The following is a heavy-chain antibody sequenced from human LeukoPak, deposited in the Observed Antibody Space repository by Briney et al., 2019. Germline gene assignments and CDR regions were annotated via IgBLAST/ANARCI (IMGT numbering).Heavy chain of an antibody. V-gene: IGHV4-4*07. CDR1: GGSITSDC. Sequence: SETLSLTCTVVGGSITSDCWSWIRQPAGKGLEWMGRIFTSGSAAYNPSLKSRATMSLDTSKNQFFLKLSSVTAADTAAYFCSRGGANDLWGQGTLVTVSS. D-gene: IGHD4/OR15-4a*01. J-gene: IGHJ5*02. CDR3: SRGGANDL. CDR2: IFTSGSA.